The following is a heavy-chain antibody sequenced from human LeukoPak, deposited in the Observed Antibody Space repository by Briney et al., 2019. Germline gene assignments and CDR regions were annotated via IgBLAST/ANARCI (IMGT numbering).Heavy chain of an antibody. J-gene: IGHJ4*02. CDR1: GYTFTSYD. Sequence: ASVKVSCKASGYTFTSYDINWVRQATGQGLEWMGWILPDGRDTKYSQKFRDRMTLTTDTSTNTAYMELNRLIPDDTAVYYCSGRYGPGPVWGQGTLISASP. CDR2: ILPDGRDT. V-gene: IGHV1-2*02. D-gene: IGHD3-10*01. CDR3: SGRYGPGPV.